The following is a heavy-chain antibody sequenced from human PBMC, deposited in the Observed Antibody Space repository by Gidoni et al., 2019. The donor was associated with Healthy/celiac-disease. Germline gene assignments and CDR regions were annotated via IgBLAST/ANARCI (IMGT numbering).Heavy chain of an antibody. D-gene: IGHD3-9*01. V-gene: IGHV3-23*01. J-gene: IGHJ4*02. CDR3: ARRYFDWLFGDY. CDR1: GFTFSSYA. CDR2: ISGSGGST. Sequence: EVQLLESGGGLVQPGGSLRLSCAASGFTFSSYAMSWVRQDPGKGLGWVSAISGSGGSTYYADSVKGRFTISRDNSKNTLYLQMNSLRAEDTAVYYCARRYFDWLFGDYWGQGTLVTVSS.